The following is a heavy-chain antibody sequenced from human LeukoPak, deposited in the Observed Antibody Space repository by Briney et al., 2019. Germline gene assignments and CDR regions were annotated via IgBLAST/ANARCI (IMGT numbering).Heavy chain of an antibody. Sequence: PSETLSLTCAVYGGSFSGYYWSWIRQPPGKGLEWIGEINHSGSTNYNPSLKSRVTISVDTSKNQFSLKLSSVTAADTAVYYCARLKGSSAPYNWFDPWGQGTLVTVSS. V-gene: IGHV4-34*01. D-gene: IGHD6-6*01. J-gene: IGHJ5*02. CDR3: ARLKGSSAPYNWFDP. CDR2: INHSGST. CDR1: GGSFSGYY.